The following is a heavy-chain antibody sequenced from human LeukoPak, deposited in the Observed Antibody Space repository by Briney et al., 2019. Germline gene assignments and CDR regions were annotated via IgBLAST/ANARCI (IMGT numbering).Heavy chain of an antibody. CDR1: GGSISSYY. CDR3: ARAPWDDYVWGSYRSPEYYFDY. D-gene: IGHD3-16*02. Sequence: MTSESLSLTCTVSGGSISSYYWSWIRQPPGKGLEWIGYIYYSGSTNYNPSLKSRVTISVDTSKNQFSLKLSSVTTANTAVYYRARAPWDDYVWGSYRSPEYYFDYWGQGTLVTVSS. V-gene: IGHV4-59*01. CDR2: IYYSGST. J-gene: IGHJ4*02.